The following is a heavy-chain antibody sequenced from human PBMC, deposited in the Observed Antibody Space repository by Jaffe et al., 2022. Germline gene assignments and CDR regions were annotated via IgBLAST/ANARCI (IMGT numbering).Heavy chain of an antibody. J-gene: IGHJ4*02. CDR2: IKQDGSEK. CDR3: ARGNPYCGGDCYSFRGFDY. Sequence: EVQLVESGGGLVQPGGSLRLSCAASGFTFSSYWMSWVRQAPGKGLEWVANIKQDGSEKYYVDSVKGRFTISRDNAKNSLYLQMNSLRAEDTAVYYCARGNPYCGGDCYSFRGFDYWGQGTLVTVSS. CDR1: GFTFSSYW. V-gene: IGHV3-7*01. D-gene: IGHD2-21*01.